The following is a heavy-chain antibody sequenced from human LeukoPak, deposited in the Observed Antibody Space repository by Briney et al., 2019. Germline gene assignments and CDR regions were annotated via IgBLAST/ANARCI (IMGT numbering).Heavy chain of an antibody. Sequence: GGSLRLSCAASGFTFSSYAMHWVRQAPGKGLEWVAVISYDGSNKYYADSVKGRFTISRDNSKNTLYLQMNSLRAEDTAAYYCARDRGTVGATGLFDYWGQGTLVTVSS. CDR1: GFTFSSYA. V-gene: IGHV3-30-3*01. CDR2: ISYDGSNK. J-gene: IGHJ4*02. CDR3: ARDRGTVGATGLFDY. D-gene: IGHD1-26*01.